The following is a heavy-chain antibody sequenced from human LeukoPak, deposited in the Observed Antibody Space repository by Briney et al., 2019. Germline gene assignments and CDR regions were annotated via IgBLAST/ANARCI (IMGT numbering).Heavy chain of an antibody. CDR3: ARGGWFIVDY. CDR2: ISYDGSNK. V-gene: IGHV3-30-3*01. Sequence: GGSLRLSCAASGSTFSSYAMHWVRQAPGKGLEWVAVISYDGSNKYYADSVKGRFTISRDNAKNTLYLQMNSLRAEDTAVYYCARGGWFIVDYWGQGTLVTVSS. CDR1: GSTFSSYA. D-gene: IGHD3-10*01. J-gene: IGHJ4*02.